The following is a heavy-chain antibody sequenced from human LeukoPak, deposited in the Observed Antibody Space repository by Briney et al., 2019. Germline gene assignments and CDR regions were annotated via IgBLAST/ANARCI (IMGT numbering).Heavy chain of an antibody. CDR2: ISSSSSYI. V-gene: IGHV3-21*04. J-gene: IGHJ5*02. CDR3: ARVHSGRITMVRGGGGWFGP. D-gene: IGHD3-10*01. CDR1: GFTFSSYS. Sequence: PGGSLRLSCAASGFTFSSYSMNWVRQAPGKGLEWVSSISSSSSYIYYADSVKGRFTISRDNAKNSLYLQMNSLRAEDTAVYYCARVHSGRITMVRGGGGWFGPWGQGTLVTVSS.